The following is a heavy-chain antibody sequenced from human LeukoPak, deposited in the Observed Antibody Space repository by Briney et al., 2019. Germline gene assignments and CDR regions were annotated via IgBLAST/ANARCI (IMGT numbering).Heavy chain of an antibody. D-gene: IGHD2-2*01. CDR2: IKQEGSDK. CDR1: GFTFSTYW. CDR3: SRVRCSSNSCFPDY. J-gene: IGHJ4*02. V-gene: IGHV3-7*01. Sequence: GGSLRLSCAASGFTFSTYWMSWVRQAPGKGLEWVANIKQEGSDKYYVDSVKGRCTISRDNAKNSLFLQMNSLRAEDTAVYYCSRVRCSSNSCFPDYWGQETPVTVSS.